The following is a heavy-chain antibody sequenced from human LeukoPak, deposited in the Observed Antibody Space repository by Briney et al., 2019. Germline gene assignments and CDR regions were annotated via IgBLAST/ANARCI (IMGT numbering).Heavy chain of an antibody. Sequence: SETLSLTCTVSGGSISSSSYYWGWIRQPAGKGLEWIGRVYTSGSTNYNPSLKSRVTISVDTSKNQFSLKLSSVTAADTAVYYCAVNMVRGVIITKTLDYWGQGTLVTVSS. D-gene: IGHD3-10*01. CDR2: VYTSGST. CDR3: AVNMVRGVIITKTLDY. J-gene: IGHJ4*02. V-gene: IGHV4-61*02. CDR1: GGSISSSSYY.